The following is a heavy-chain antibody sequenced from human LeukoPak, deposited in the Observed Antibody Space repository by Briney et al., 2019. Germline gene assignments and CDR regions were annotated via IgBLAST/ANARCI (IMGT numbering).Heavy chain of an antibody. J-gene: IGHJ4*02. CDR3: ARDRGGITMIVLFDY. V-gene: IGHV3-23*01. D-gene: IGHD3-22*01. Sequence: PGGSLRLSCAASGFTFSSYAMSWVRQAPGRGLEWVSAISGSGGSTYYADSVKGRFTISRDNSKNTLYLQMNSLRAEDTAVYYCARDRGGITMIVLFDYWGQGTLVTVSS. CDR1: GFTFSSYA. CDR2: ISGSGGST.